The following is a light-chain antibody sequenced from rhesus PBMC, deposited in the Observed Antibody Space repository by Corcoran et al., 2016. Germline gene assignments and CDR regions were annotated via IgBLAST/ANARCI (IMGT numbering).Light chain of an antibody. CDR1: QGIGSW. J-gene: IGKJ4*01. Sequence: DIQMTQSPSSLSASVGDRVTITCRASQGIGSWLAWYRQKPGKAPKLLIYKASSLQSGVPSRLIGSGSGTDFTLTITNLHAEDFASYYCLQYNSGPLTCGGGTKVEIK. CDR2: KAS. CDR3: LQYNSGPLT. V-gene: IGKV1-21*01.